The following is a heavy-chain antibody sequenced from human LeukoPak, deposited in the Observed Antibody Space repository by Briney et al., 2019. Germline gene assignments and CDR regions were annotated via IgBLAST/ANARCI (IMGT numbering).Heavy chain of an antibody. CDR3: ASVTVTTWAPDGHMDV. Sequence: ASVKVSCKASGGTFSNYAISWVRQAPGQGLVWMGRIIPMFGTTNYAQKFQGRVTITTDESTSTAYMEVSSLRIEGTAVYYCASVTVTTWAPDGHMDVWGKGTTVTVSS. CDR1: GGTFSNYA. D-gene: IGHD4-11*01. J-gene: IGHJ6*03. V-gene: IGHV1-69*05. CDR2: IIPMFGTT.